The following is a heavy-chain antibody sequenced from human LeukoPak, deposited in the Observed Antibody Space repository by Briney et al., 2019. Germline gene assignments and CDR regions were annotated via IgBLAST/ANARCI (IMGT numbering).Heavy chain of an antibody. CDR1: GVTLRNYG. CDR3: EKRGDKLDLI. Sequence: GGSLRLSCAASGVTLRNYGLSWVRHTPGKGLEWVSAIRGSGDTTFYADSVKGRFTISGDNSENTVYLQMNSLRAEDTAVYYCEKRGDKLDLIWGQGTLVTVSS. J-gene: IGHJ4*02. V-gene: IGHV3-23*01. D-gene: IGHD2-21*02. CDR2: IRGSGDTT.